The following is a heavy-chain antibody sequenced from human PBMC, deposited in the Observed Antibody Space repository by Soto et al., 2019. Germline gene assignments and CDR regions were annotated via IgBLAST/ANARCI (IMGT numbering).Heavy chain of an antibody. D-gene: IGHD6-13*01. CDR3: ARRRVGSAAAGTHWFDP. CDR2: IYLGDFDT. V-gene: IGHV5-51*01. J-gene: IGHJ5*02. Sequence: GESLKISCKGSGYSFTSYWIGWVRQMPGKGLELMGIIYLGDFDTSYGPSFQGQVTISADKSISTAYLQWSSLKASDTAMYYCARRRVGSAAAGTHWFDPWGQGTLVTVSS. CDR1: GYSFTSYW.